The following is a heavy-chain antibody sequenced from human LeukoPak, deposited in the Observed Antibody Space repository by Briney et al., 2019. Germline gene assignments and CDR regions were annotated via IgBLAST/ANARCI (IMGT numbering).Heavy chain of an antibody. V-gene: IGHV1-2*02. CDR1: GYTFTAYH. CDR3: AREMSATVTLFDY. J-gene: IGHJ4*02. D-gene: IGHD4-17*01. Sequence: ASVKVSCKASGYTFTAYHLHWVRQAPGQGLEWMGWINPNNGGTNYAQKFQGRVTVTRDTSISTAYMELNRLRSDDTAVYYCAREMSATVTLFDYWGQGTLVTVSS. CDR2: INPNNGGT.